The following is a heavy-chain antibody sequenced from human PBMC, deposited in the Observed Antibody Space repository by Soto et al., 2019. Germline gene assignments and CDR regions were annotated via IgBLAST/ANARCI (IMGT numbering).Heavy chain of an antibody. D-gene: IGHD4-17*01. CDR2: IYSGGST. J-gene: IGHJ3*02. CDR3: ASQTHGDYFSAFDI. CDR1: GFTVSSNY. Sequence: GGSLRLSCAASGFTVSSNYMSWVRQAPGKGLEWVSVIYSGGSTYSADSVKGRFTISRHNSKNTLYLQMNSLRAEDTAVYYCASQTHGDYFSAFDIWGQGTMVTVS. V-gene: IGHV3-53*04.